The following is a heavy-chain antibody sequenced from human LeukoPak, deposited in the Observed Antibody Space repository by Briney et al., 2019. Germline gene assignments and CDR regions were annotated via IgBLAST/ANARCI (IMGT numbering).Heavy chain of an antibody. CDR1: GGSVIGHY. J-gene: IGHJ6*02. Sequence: SETLSLTCDVYGGSVIGHYWGWIRQSPGKGLEWIGEINHSGSTNYNPSLKNRVTISIDTSKNQSSLKLSSVTAADTAVYYCARGRYSSGWYYYYGMDVWGQGTTVTVSS. CDR3: ARGRYSSGWYYYYGMDV. V-gene: IGHV4-34*01. D-gene: IGHD6-19*01. CDR2: INHSGST.